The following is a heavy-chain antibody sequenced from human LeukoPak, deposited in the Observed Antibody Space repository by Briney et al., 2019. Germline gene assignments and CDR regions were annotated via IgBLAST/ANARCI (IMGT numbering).Heavy chain of an antibody. CDR2: INHSGST. Sequence: SETLSLTCAVYGGSFSGYYWSWIRQPPGKGLEWIGEINHSGSTDYNPSLKSRVTISVDTSKNQFSLKLSSVTAADTAVYYCARVPLRYFDWLSYYSDYWGQGTLVTVSS. J-gene: IGHJ4*02. D-gene: IGHD3-9*01. CDR3: ARVPLRYFDWLSYYSDY. V-gene: IGHV4-34*01. CDR1: GGSFSGYY.